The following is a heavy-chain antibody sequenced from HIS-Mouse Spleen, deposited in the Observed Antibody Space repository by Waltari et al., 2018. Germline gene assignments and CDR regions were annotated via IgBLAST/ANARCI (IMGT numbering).Heavy chain of an antibody. CDR3: ARARGYSYGRYWYFDL. V-gene: IGHV1-2*02. Sequence: QVQLVQSGAEVKKPGASVKVSCKASGYTFTGYHMHWGGKAPGQGLEWMGWINPNSGGTNYAQKFQGRVTMTRDTSISTAYMELSRLRSDDTAVYYCARARGYSYGRYWYFDLWGRGTLVTVSS. J-gene: IGHJ2*01. CDR1: GYTFTGYH. D-gene: IGHD5-18*01. CDR2: INPNSGGT.